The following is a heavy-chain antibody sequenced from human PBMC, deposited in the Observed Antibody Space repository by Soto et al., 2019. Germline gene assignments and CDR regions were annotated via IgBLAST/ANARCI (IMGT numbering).Heavy chain of an antibody. CDR1: VYTFTCYY. CDR2: INPNSGGT. J-gene: IGHJ4*02. Sequence: GXSVKVSCKASVYTFTCYYMHWVRQAPGQGLEWMGWINPNSGGTNYAQKFQGRVTMTRDTSISTAYMELSRLRSDDTAVYYCARAPRRTYYDYVWGSYRYYPFDYWGQGTLVTVSS. V-gene: IGHV1-2*02. CDR3: ARAPRRTYYDYVWGSYRYYPFDY. D-gene: IGHD3-16*02.